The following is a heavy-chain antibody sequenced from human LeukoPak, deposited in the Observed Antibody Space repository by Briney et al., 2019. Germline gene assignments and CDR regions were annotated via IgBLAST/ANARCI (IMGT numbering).Heavy chain of an antibody. Sequence: SETLSLTCTVSGYSISSGYWWGGIRQSPGVGLEWIGSVHNSGSTYYNPSFKSRVTISVDTSKNQFSLKLRSVTAADTAVYYCARVRPGIAATGTWAAPVWGQGTLVTVS. CDR3: ARVRPGIAATGTWAAPV. D-gene: IGHD6-13*01. CDR2: VHNSGST. CDR1: GYSISSGYW. J-gene: IGHJ4*02. V-gene: IGHV4-38-2*02.